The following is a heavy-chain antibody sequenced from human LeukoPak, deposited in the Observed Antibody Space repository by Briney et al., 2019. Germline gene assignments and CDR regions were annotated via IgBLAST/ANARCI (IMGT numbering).Heavy chain of an antibody. CDR3: ASDPWGGSGSSTTFYGLAL. J-gene: IGHJ6*02. D-gene: IGHD3-10*01. V-gene: IGHV3-33*01. CDR1: GFSFSNYG. Sequence: GGSLGLSCAASGFSFSNYGMHWVRQAPGKGLEWVAAIWHDGSNKYFADSVKGRFTISRDNSKNTLYLQMNSLRVEDTAVYYCASDPWGGSGSSTTFYGLALWGRETTVTVSS. CDR2: IWHDGSNK.